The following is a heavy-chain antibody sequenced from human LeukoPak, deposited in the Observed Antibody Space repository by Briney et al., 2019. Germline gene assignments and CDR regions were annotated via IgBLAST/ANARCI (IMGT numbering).Heavy chain of an antibody. Sequence: TGGSLRLSWAASGFALSSHWMTWVRQVPGRGPEWVANVNRDGSETYYLDSVKGRFTISKDNAKNSLYLQMNSLRAEDTALYHCARNNGMDVWGQGTTVIVSS. CDR1: GFALSSHW. J-gene: IGHJ6*02. CDR2: VNRDGSET. V-gene: IGHV3-7*03. CDR3: ARNNGMDV.